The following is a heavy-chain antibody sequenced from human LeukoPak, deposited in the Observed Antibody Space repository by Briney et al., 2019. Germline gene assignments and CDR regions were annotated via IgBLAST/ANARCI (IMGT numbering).Heavy chain of an antibody. Sequence: GALRLSCAASGFTFSDYYMSWIRQAPGKGLEWVSYISSSGSTIYYADSVKGRFTISRDNAKNSLYLQMNSLRAEDTAVYYCARGTLNIPGEHGAFDYWGQGTLVTVSS. D-gene: IGHD1-14*01. CDR2: ISSSGSTI. CDR1: GFTFSDYY. CDR3: ARGTLNIPGEHGAFDY. V-gene: IGHV3-11*04. J-gene: IGHJ4*02.